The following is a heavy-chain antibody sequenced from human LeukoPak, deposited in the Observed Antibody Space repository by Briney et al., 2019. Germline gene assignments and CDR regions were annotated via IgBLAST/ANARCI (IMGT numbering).Heavy chain of an antibody. Sequence: PGGSLRLSCAASGFTFSSYAMHWVRQAPGKGLEWVAVIPYDGSNKYYADSVKGRFTISRDNSKNTLYLQMNSLRAEDTAVYYCASIVGATAPVQDYWGQGTLVTVSS. CDR3: ASIVGATAPVQDY. D-gene: IGHD1-26*01. CDR2: IPYDGSNK. J-gene: IGHJ4*02. CDR1: GFTFSSYA. V-gene: IGHV3-30*04.